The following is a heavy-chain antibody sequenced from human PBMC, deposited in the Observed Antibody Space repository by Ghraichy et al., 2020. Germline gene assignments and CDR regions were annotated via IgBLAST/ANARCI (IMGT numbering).Heavy chain of an antibody. Sequence: GGSLRLSCAASGFTISNVYMSWVRQAPGKGLEWVSVIYRGGDTYYAGSVQGRFTISRDNSRNTLYLQMSSLRVDDTAVYYCARQGGDGDFLAYWGQGVLVTVSS. CDR3: ARQGGDGDFLAY. J-gene: IGHJ4*02. CDR1: GFTISNVY. V-gene: IGHV3-53*01. D-gene: IGHD4-17*01. CDR2: IYRGGDT.